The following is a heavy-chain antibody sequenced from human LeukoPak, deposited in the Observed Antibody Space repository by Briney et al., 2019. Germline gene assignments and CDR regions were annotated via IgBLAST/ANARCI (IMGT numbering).Heavy chain of an antibody. V-gene: IGHV4-39*01. J-gene: IGHJ3*02. CDR1: GGSISSSSYY. CDR2: IYYSGST. Sequence: SETLSLTCTVSGGSISSSSYYWGWIRQPPGKGLEWIGSIYYSGSTYYNPSLKSRVTISVDTSKNQFSLKLSSVTAADTAVYYCARNNKDFWSGYYGAPGAFDIWGQGTMVTVSS. CDR3: ARNNKDFWSGYYGAPGAFDI. D-gene: IGHD3-3*01.